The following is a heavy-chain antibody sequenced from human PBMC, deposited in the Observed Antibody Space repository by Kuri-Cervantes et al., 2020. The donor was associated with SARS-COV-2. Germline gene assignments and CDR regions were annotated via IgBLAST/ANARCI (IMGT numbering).Heavy chain of an antibody. Sequence: GSLRLSCAVYGGSFSGYYWSWIPQPPGKGLEWIGEINHSGSTNYNPSLKSRVTISVDTSKNQFSLKLSSVTAADTAVYYCARGRIAVVPAAKAFDPWGQGTLVTVSS. J-gene: IGHJ5*02. CDR1: GGSFSGYY. D-gene: IGHD2-2*01. CDR3: ARGRIAVVPAAKAFDP. V-gene: IGHV4-34*01. CDR2: INHSGST.